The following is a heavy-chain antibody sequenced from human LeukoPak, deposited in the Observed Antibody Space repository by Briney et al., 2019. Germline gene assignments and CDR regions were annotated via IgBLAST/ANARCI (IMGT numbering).Heavy chain of an antibody. CDR2: ISASGSMT. Sequence: QPGGSLRLSCAASGFTFSSCGMSWVRQVPGKGPEWVSSISASGSMTFYADSVKGRFTVSRDNSKNTLYLQLNSLRAEDTAVYYCAKIAVIALWYYDYWGQGTLVTVSS. CDR3: AKIAVIALWYYDY. J-gene: IGHJ4*02. V-gene: IGHV3-23*01. CDR1: GFTFSSCG. D-gene: IGHD6-19*01.